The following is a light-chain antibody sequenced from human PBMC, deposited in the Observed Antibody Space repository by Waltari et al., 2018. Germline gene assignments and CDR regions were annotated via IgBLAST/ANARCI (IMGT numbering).Light chain of an antibody. CDR1: SSDVGGYNY. Sequence: QSALTQPASVSGSPGQSITISCTGTSSDVGGYNYVSWFQQHPGKAPKVMIYEVSRRPSGVSDRFSGSKSGNTASLTISELQAEDEADYYCVSYTRNNTSIFGGGTKLTVL. J-gene: IGLJ2*01. CDR3: VSYTRNNTSI. CDR2: EVS. V-gene: IGLV2-14*01.